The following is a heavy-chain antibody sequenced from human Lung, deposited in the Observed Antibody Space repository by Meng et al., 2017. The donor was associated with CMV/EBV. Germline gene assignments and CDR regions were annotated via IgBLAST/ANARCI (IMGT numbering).Heavy chain of an antibody. Sequence: SVKVSCKASGGTFSAHAISWVRQAPGQGLEWMGGLIPMFGAVNFAQNFRGRVTLTTDGSTTTAYMELRRLRYEDTALYFCARGVVHDYSNRQWDIDQWGQGTLVTVSS. D-gene: IGHD4-11*01. CDR3: ARGVVHDYSNRQWDIDQ. CDR2: LIPMFGAV. CDR1: GGTFSAHA. V-gene: IGHV1-69*05. J-gene: IGHJ4*02.